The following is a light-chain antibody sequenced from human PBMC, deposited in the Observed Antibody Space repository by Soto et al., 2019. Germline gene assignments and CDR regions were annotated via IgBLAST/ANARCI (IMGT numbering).Light chain of an antibody. Sequence: QSVVTQPPSASGTPGQRVTISCSGSSSNIGRNTVNWYQQLPGTAPKLLIYSNDRRPSGVPDRFSGSKSGTSASLAISGLQSDDEADYYCAAWDDSLNGPVFGRGTKLTVL. J-gene: IGLJ2*01. V-gene: IGLV1-44*01. CDR1: SSNIGRNT. CDR3: AAWDDSLNGPV. CDR2: SND.